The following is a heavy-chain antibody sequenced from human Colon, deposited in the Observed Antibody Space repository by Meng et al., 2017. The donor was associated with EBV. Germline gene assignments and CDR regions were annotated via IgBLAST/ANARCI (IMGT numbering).Heavy chain of an antibody. CDR3: ARDGTRGGDTDY. J-gene: IGHJ4*02. CDR2: IQYSGST. D-gene: IGHD4-17*01. V-gene: IGHV4-39*07. Sequence: QVHLQESGPGLVKPSXXXXLXCTVSGGSISSTDYYWGWIRQSPGKGLEWIGNIQYSGSTSYNPSLKSRVTISVDTSKNQFSLKLSSVTVADTAVYYCARDGTRGGDTDYWGQGTLVTVSS. CDR1: GGSISSTDYY.